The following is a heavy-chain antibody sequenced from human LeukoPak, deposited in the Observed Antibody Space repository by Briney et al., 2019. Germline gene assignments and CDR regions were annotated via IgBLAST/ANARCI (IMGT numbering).Heavy chain of an antibody. CDR1: GDSINGYY. J-gene: IGHJ4*02. CDR3: ARLRAGVGEFSLDY. V-gene: IGHV4-59*01. Sequence: PSETLSLTYTVSGDSINGYYWRWIRQPPGKELEWIGYIHYSGSTNYNPSFKSRVTISVDTSKNQFSLKLSSLTAADTAVYYCARLRAGVGEFSLDYWGQGTLVTVSS. D-gene: IGHD3-10*01. CDR2: IHYSGST.